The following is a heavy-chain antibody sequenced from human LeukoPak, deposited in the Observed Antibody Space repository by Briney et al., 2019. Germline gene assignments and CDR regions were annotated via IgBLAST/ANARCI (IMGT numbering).Heavy chain of an antibody. V-gene: IGHV3-53*01. J-gene: IGHJ4*02. Sequence: GGSLRLSCAASGLTVSSNYMSWVRQAPGKGLEWVSVIYSGGSTYYADSVKGRFTISRDNSKNTLYLQMNSLRAEDTAVYYCARGRYSGYDPLDYWGQGTLVTVSS. D-gene: IGHD5-12*01. CDR1: GLTVSSNY. CDR2: IYSGGST. CDR3: ARGRYSGYDPLDY.